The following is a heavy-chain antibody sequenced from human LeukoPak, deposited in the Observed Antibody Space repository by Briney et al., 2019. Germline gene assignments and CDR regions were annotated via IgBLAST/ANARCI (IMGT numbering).Heavy chain of an antibody. V-gene: IGHV1-18*04. CDR1: GSTFPSHA. J-gene: IGHJ4*02. CDR2: ISTSNGDK. CDR3: ATRGITAARLDY. Sequence: RASVKVSCKASGSTFPSHAITWLRQAPGLGPEWMGWISTSNGDKNYVQNLQGRITLTIDTSTTTAYMELRRLRSDDTAIYYCATRGITAARLDYWGQGTLVTVSS. D-gene: IGHD2-2*01.